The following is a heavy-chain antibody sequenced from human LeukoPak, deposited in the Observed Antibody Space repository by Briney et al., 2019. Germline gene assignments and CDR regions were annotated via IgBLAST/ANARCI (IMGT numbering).Heavy chain of an antibody. CDR2: VSGGGDIT. V-gene: IGHV3-11*01. CDR3: ARDIDTLGDYYGMDV. CDR1: GFTFRDYY. J-gene: IGHJ6*02. Sequence: GGSLRLSCVLSGFTFRDYYISWLGQAPGNELEWLSVVSGGGDITAYADSGNGRFTISKHYTRISLFLQMNSVISEARAVYCFARDIDTLGDYYGMDVWGQGTTVSVSS. D-gene: IGHD3-16*01.